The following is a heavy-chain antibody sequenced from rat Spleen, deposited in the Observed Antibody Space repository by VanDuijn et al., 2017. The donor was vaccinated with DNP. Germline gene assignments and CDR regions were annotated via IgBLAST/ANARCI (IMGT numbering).Heavy chain of an antibody. J-gene: IGHJ3*01. V-gene: IGHV5-7*01. Sequence: EVQLVESGGGLVQPGWSLKLSCAASGFTVSDFNMAWVRQAPKKGLEWVASISYEGSSTWYRDSVKGRFTISRDNAQSTLYLQMDSLRSEDPATYFCATSSYFGYDYGFAYWGQGTLVTVSS. D-gene: IGHD1-7*01. CDR1: GFTVSDFN. CDR3: ATSSYFGYDYGFAY. CDR2: ISYEGSST.